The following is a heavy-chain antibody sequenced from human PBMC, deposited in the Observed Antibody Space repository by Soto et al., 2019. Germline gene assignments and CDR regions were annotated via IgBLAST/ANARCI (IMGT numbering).Heavy chain of an antibody. Sequence: EVQLVESGGGLVQPGGSLKLFCAVSGFTFSSHAMKWVRQAPGKGLEWVAYIHGTRSIIYYADSVKGRFTISRDNAKNSLYLQMDSLRDEDTALYYCARDARIADYDYWGQGTLVTVS. V-gene: IGHV3-48*02. J-gene: IGHJ4*02. D-gene: IGHD3-16*01. CDR2: IHGTRSII. CDR3: ARDARIADYDY. CDR1: GFTFSSHA.